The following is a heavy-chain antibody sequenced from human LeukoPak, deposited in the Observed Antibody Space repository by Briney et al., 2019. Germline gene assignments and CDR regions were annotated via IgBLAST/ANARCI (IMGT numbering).Heavy chain of an antibody. CDR2: ISRTSESI. Sequence: GGSPRLSCAASGFTFNTYSMSWVRQAPGKGLEWVAIISRTSESIFYADSLKGRFTISRDNAKNSLYLQMNGLRAEDTAVYYCARARGRSINDAFDMWGQGTMVTVSS. D-gene: IGHD3-16*01. J-gene: IGHJ3*02. CDR3: ARARGRSINDAFDM. CDR1: GFTFNTYS. V-gene: IGHV3-21*01.